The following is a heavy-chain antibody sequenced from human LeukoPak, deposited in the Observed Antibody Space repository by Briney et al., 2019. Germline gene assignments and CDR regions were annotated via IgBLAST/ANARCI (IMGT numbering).Heavy chain of an antibody. CDR1: GGSLSGYH. J-gene: IGHJ4*02. D-gene: IGHD2-15*01. CDR3: ARGYCSGGSCYFDY. Sequence: PSETLSLTCAVYGGSLSGYHWSWIRQPPGKGLEWIGEINHSGSTNYNPSLKSRVIISVDTSKNQFSLKLSSVTAADTAVYYCARGYCSGGSCYFDYWGQGTLVTVSS. V-gene: IGHV4-34*01. CDR2: INHSGST.